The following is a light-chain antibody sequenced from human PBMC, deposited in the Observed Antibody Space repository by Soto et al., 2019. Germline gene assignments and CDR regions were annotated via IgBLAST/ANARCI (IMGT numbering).Light chain of an antibody. CDR2: APS. Sequence: DIQLTQSPSFLSASVGDRVTITCRASQDVSRYLAWYQQKPGKAPNLLIYAPSTLRSGVPSRCSGSGSETEFTLTISSLQPEDFATYYCQQLNSYVFAFGPGTKVDIK. V-gene: IGKV1-9*01. CDR1: QDVSRY. J-gene: IGKJ3*01. CDR3: QQLNSYVFA.